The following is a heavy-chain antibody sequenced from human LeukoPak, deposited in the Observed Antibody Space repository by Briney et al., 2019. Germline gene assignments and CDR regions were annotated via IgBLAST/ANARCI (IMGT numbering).Heavy chain of an antibody. Sequence: GSLRLSCAASGFTFSSYAMSWVRQAPGKGLEWVSAISGSGGSTYYADSVKGRFTISRDNSKNTLYLQMNSLRAEDTAVYYCAKGSYYDSSGSFYFDYWGQGTLVTVSS. CDR2: ISGSGGST. V-gene: IGHV3-23*01. CDR1: GFTFSSYA. D-gene: IGHD3-22*01. J-gene: IGHJ4*02. CDR3: AKGSYYDSSGSFYFDY.